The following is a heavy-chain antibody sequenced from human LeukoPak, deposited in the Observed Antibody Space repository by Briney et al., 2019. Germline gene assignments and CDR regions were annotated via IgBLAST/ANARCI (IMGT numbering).Heavy chain of an antibody. V-gene: IGHV3-48*01. CDR3: ARDEYTSGWSFDY. CDR1: GFTFSSYS. CDR2: ISSSTK. D-gene: IGHD6-19*01. J-gene: IGHJ4*02. Sequence: PGGSLRLSCAASGFTFSSYSMNWVRQAPGKGLEWISHISSSTKYYADSVKGRFTISRDNAKNSLYLQVNSLRAEDTAVYYCARDEYTSGWSFDYWGQGTLVTVSS.